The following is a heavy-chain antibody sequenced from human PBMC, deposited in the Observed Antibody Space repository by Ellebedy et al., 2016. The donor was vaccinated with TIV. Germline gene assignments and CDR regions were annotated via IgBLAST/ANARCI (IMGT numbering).Heavy chain of an antibody. Sequence: ASVQVSCXASGYTLTSYYIHWVRQAPGQGLEWMVVINPSGGSTTYAQKFQGRVTMTRDTSTSTVYMELSSLRSEDTAVYYCAGSLTTMTIFDYWGQGTLVTVSS. D-gene: IGHD4-17*01. J-gene: IGHJ4*02. CDR3: AGSLTTMTIFDY. CDR2: INPSGGST. V-gene: IGHV1-46*01. CDR1: GYTLTSYY.